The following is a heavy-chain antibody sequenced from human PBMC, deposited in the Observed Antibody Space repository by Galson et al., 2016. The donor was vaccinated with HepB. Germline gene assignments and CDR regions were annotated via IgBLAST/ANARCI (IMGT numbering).Heavy chain of an antibody. D-gene: IGHD1/OR15-1a*01. J-gene: IGHJ4*01. CDR3: ARDTGWNNLQY. CDR1: GFTLSSYAMSW. Sequence: SLRLSCAASGFTLSSYAMSWLSWVRQAPGKGLEWVAIIKEGGSEKYHVESVKGRFSISRDNAKNTLYLQMHSLRAEDTALYYCARDTGWNNLQYWGHGSLVTVSS. CDR2: IKEGGSEK. V-gene: IGHV3-7*01.